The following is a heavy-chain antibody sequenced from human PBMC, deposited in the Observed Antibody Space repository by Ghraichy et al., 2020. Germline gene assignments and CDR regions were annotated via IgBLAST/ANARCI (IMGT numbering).Heavy chain of an antibody. CDR1: GFSFTNYA. J-gene: IGHJ4*02. V-gene: IGHV3-23*01. Sequence: GGSLRLSCAASGFSFTNYAMNWVRQAPGKGLEWVSCIGTSDINTYYADSVKGRFTVTRDNSKNTLYLQMNSLRAEDTAVYYCAKTSTLTIQRATASFDAWGLGTLVTVSS. D-gene: IGHD3-3*01. CDR3: AKTSTLTIQRATASFDA. CDR2: IGTSDINT.